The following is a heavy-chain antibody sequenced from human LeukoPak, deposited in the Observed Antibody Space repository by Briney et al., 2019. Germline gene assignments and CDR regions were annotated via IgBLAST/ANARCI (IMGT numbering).Heavy chain of an antibody. Sequence: GASVKVSCKASGYTFTGYYMHWVQQAPGQGLEWMGWINPNSGGTNYAQKFQGRVTMTRDTSISTAYMELSRLRSDDTAVYYCARGGRPSSLDIQLWLTYYYMDVWGKGTTVTVSS. D-gene: IGHD5-18*01. J-gene: IGHJ6*03. CDR3: ARGGRPSSLDIQLWLTYYYMDV. CDR2: INPNSGGT. V-gene: IGHV1-2*02. CDR1: GYTFTGYY.